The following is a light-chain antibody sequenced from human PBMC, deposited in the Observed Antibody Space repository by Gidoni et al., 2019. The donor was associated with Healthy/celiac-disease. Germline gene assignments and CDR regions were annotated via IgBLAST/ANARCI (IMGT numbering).Light chain of an antibody. J-gene: IGLJ1*01. V-gene: IGLV2-14*01. CDR3: SSYTSSSTRV. CDR2: EVS. CDR1: SSDVGGYNY. Sequence: QSPLTQPAPVSGSPGQSITISCTGTSSDVGGYNYASWYQQHPGKAPKLMIYEVSNRPSGVSNRFSGSKSGNTASRTISGLQAEDEADYYCSSYTSSSTRVFGTGTKVTVL.